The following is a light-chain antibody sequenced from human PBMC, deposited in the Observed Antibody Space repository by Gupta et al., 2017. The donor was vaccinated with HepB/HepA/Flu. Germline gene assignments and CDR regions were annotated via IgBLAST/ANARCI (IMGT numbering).Light chain of an antibody. V-gene: IGLV2-14*01. Sequence: SALTQPASVSGSPGQSITIPCTGTSSDVGGYNYVSWYQQHPGKAPKLMIYDVSNRPSGVSNLFSGSKSGNTASLTISGLQAEDEADYYCSSYTSSSSVVFGGGTKLTVL. CDR2: DVS. J-gene: IGLJ2*01. CDR3: SSYTSSSSVV. CDR1: SSDVGGYNY.